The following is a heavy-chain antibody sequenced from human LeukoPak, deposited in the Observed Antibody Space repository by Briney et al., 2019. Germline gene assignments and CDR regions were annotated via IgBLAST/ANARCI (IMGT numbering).Heavy chain of an antibody. Sequence: SETLSLTCTVSGYSISSGYYWGWIRQPPGKGLEWIGSIYHSGSTYYNPSLKSRVTISVDTSKNQFSLKLSSVTAADTAVYYCARDLYYGSGSYYTVPWGQGTLVTVSS. CDR1: GYSISSGYY. CDR2: IYHSGST. CDR3: ARDLYYGSGSYYTVP. J-gene: IGHJ5*02. V-gene: IGHV4-38-2*02. D-gene: IGHD3-10*01.